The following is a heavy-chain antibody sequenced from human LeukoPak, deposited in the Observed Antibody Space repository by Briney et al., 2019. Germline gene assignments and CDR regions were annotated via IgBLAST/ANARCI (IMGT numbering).Heavy chain of an antibody. CDR3: ARGNQQLPRSTPDY. CDR2: IKTDGSTT. CDR1: GFTFSSSW. J-gene: IGHJ4*02. V-gene: IGHV3-74*01. Sequence: GGSLRLSCAVSGFTFSSSWMHWGRQAPGKGLVWVSHIKTDGSTTAYADSVKGRFTISRDNAKNTLYLQMNSLRAEDTGVYYCARGNQQLPRSTPDYWGQGTLVTVSS. D-gene: IGHD2-2*01.